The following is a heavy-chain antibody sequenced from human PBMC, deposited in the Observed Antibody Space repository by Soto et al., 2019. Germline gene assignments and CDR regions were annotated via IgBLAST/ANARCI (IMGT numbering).Heavy chain of an antibody. Sequence: GGSLRLSCAASGFNFNDYGMHWVRQAPGKGLEWVSSISWNSVSIGYADSVKGRFTISRDNAKNSLYLQMNSLRAEDTALYYCAKDMENGYNPYYYYGMDVWCQGTTVTVSS. J-gene: IGHJ6*02. CDR3: AKDMENGYNPYYYYGMDV. V-gene: IGHV3-9*01. CDR1: GFNFNDYG. D-gene: IGHD3-10*01. CDR2: ISWNSVSI.